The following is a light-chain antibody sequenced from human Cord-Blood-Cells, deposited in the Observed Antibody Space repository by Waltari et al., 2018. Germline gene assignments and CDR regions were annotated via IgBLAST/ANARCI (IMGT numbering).Light chain of an antibody. Sequence: QSALPQPASVSGSPGQAITISCTGTCSDVGSYNFVFWYPQHPGKAHNLIFYEVSKRPSGVSNRFSGSKSGNTASLTISGLQAEDEADYYCCSYAGSSTWVFGGGTKLTVL. CDR3: CSYAGSSTWV. J-gene: IGLJ3*02. CDR1: CSDVGSYNF. CDR2: EVS. V-gene: IGLV2-23*02.